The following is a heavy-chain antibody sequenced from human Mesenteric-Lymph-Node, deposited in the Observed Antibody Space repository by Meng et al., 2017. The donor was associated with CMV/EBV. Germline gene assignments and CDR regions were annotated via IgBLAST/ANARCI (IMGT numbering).Heavy chain of an antibody. Sequence: SETLSLTCAVSGDSITTTNWWGWVRQPPGKGLEWIVEVYLSGSTNYNPPLKSRVAISVDKSKDQFFLKLSSVSAADTAVYYCARVGRGGSDFDYWGQGTLVTVSS. CDR1: GDSITTTNW. CDR3: ARVGRGGSDFDY. D-gene: IGHD3-16*01. J-gene: IGHJ4*02. V-gene: IGHV4-4*02. CDR2: VYLSGST.